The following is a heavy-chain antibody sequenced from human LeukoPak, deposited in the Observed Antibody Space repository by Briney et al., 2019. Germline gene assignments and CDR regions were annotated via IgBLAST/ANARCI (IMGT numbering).Heavy chain of an antibody. CDR3: RIAAAGNIDY. CDR1: GYTLTELS. J-gene: IGHJ4*02. V-gene: IGHV1-24*01. D-gene: IGHD6-13*01. Sequence: ASVKVSCKVSGYTLTELSMHWVRQAPRQGLEWMGGFDPEDGETIYAQKFQGRVTMTEDTSTDTAYMELSSLRSEDTAVYYCRIAAAGNIDYWDQGTLVTVSS. CDR2: FDPEDGET.